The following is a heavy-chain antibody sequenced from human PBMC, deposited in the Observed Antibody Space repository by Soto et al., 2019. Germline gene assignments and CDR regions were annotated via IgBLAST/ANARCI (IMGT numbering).Heavy chain of an antibody. V-gene: IGHV3-23*01. CDR1: GFTFSSYD. Sequence: EVQVLESGGALGQPGGSLRLSCAASGFTFSSYDMSWVRQAPGKGLAWVSGLSGSGGSTYYADSVKGRFTISRDNSKNTLYLQMNSLRAEDTAVYYCAKGWGDYWGQGTLVTVSS. CDR2: LSGSGGST. J-gene: IGHJ4*02. CDR3: AKGWGDY. D-gene: IGHD3-16*01.